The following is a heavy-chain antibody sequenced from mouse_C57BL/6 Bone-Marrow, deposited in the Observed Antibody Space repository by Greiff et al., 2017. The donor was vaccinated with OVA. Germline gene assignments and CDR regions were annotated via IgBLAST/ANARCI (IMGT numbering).Heavy chain of an antibody. D-gene: IGHD2-12*01. CDR3: GGCCDSSYSRYFED. CDR2: IDPNSGST. J-gene: IGHJ1*03. V-gene: IGHV1-64*01. CDR1: GYTFTSYW. Sequence: VQLQQSGAELVKPGASVKLSCKASGYTFTSYWMHWVKQRPGQGLEWIGMIDPNSGSTNYNEKFKSKATLTVDKPSSTAYMQLSSLTSEDSAVYYCGGCCDSSYSRYFEDWGTGTTATVVS.